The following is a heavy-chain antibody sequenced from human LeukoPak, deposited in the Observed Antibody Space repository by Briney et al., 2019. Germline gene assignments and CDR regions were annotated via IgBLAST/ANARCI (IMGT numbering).Heavy chain of an antibody. Sequence: GESLKISCKGSGYSFTSYWIGWVRQLPGKGLEWMGIIYPGDSDTRYSPSFQGQVTISADKSISTAYLQWSSLKASDTAMYYCARHPILTSPSLDYYYYYYMDVWGKGTTVTVSS. V-gene: IGHV5-51*01. CDR3: ARHPILTSPSLDYYYYYYMDV. J-gene: IGHJ6*03. CDR2: IYPGDSDT. D-gene: IGHD2-2*01. CDR1: GYSFTSYW.